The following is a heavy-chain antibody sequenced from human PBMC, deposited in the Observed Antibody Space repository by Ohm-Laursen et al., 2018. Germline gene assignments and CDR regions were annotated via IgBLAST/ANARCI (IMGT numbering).Heavy chain of an antibody. J-gene: IGHJ4*02. CDR1: GFTFSSHA. Sequence: SLRLSCTASGFTFSSHAMTWVRQAPGKGLEWVSLISGSGGKTYYADSVKGRFTISRDNSKNTLFLQMNNLRAEDTAVYYCAKGIYDYALDDWGQGTLVTVSS. D-gene: IGHD4-17*01. V-gene: IGHV3-23*01. CDR2: ISGSGGKT. CDR3: AKGIYDYALDD.